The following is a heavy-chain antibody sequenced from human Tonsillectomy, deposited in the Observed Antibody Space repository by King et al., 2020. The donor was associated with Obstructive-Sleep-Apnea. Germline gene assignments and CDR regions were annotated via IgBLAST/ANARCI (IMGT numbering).Heavy chain of an antibody. J-gene: IGHJ5*02. CDR2: ISSSSRTT. CDR1: GFTFSSYS. Sequence: DVQLVESGGGLAQPGGPQRLSCAATGFTFSSYSMNWVRQAPGKGLEWVSYISSSSRTTHYADSVKGRFTISRDNAKNSLYLQMNSLRAEDTAVYYCARDFQGMAVAVGSTLTFDPWGQGTLVTVSS. CDR3: ARDFQGMAVAVGSTLTFDP. V-gene: IGHV3-48*04. D-gene: IGHD6-19*01.